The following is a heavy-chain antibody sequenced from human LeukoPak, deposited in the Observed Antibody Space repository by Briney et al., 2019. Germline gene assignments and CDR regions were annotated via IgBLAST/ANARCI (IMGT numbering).Heavy chain of an antibody. CDR1: GFTFSSYS. CDR3: ASRTPSSSWSLGNWFDP. V-gene: IGHV3-21*01. D-gene: IGHD6-13*01. Sequence: GGSLRLSCAASGFTFSSYSMNWVRQAPGKGLDWFSPISSSSSYIYYADSVKGRFTISRENAQNPLYLQMNSLRAEDTAVYYCASRTPSSSWSLGNWFDPWGQGTLATVSS. J-gene: IGHJ5*02. CDR2: ISSSSSYI.